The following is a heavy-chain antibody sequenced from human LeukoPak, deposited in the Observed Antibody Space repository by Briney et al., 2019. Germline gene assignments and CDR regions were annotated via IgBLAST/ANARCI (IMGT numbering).Heavy chain of an antibody. D-gene: IGHD1-26*01. Sequence: SVKVSCKASGYIFTGCYMHWVRQPPGQGLEWMGGIIPIFGTANYAQKFQGRVTITADKSTSTAYMELSSLRSEDTAVYYCARGELHFDYWGQGTLVTVSS. CDR2: IIPIFGTA. V-gene: IGHV1-69*06. CDR1: GYIFTGCY. J-gene: IGHJ4*02. CDR3: ARGELHFDY.